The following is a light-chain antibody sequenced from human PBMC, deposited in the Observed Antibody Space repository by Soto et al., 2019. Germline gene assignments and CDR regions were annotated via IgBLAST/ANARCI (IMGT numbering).Light chain of an antibody. CDR3: QQLLSYPIT. J-gene: IGKJ5*01. Sequence: DIQMTHSPSSLSAAVGDRVTITCQASQNINNYLNWYQQKPGRAPKLLIYDASNLEAGVPSRFSGSGSGTSFTLTISSLQPEDFATYYCQQLLSYPITFGQGTRLEI. V-gene: IGKV1-33*01. CDR1: QNINNY. CDR2: DAS.